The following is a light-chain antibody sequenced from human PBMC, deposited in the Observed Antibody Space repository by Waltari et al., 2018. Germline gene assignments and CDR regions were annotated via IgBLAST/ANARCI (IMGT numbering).Light chain of an antibody. CDR3: QTGGHGTWV. V-gene: IGLV4-69*01. CDR1: SGHNSNI. CDR2: INSDGSH. Sequence: QLVLTQSPSASASLGASVKLTCPLDSGHNSNIIAWPQQHPQKVPRFLMKINSDGSHSKGDEIPDRFSGSSSGAERYLTLSSLQSEDEADYYCQTGGHGTWVFGGGTKLTVL. J-gene: IGLJ3*02.